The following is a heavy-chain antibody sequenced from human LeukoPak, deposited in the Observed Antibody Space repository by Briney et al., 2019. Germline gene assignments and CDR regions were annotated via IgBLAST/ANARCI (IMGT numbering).Heavy chain of an antibody. CDR3: ARDLTGIPYYYYMDV. D-gene: IGHD7-27*01. V-gene: IGHV4-34*01. CDR2: INHSGST. J-gene: IGHJ6*03. Sequence: SETLSLTCAVYGGSFSGYYWSWIRQPPGKGLEWIGEINHSGSTNYNPSLKSRVTMSVDTSKNQFSLKLSSVTAADTAVYYCARDLTGIPYYYYMDVWGKGTTVTVSS. CDR1: GGSFSGYY.